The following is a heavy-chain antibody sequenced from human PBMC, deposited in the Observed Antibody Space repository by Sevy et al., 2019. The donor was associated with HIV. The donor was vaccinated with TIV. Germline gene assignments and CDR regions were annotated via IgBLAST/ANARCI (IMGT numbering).Heavy chain of an antibody. CDR2: ITSFDGSNK. CDR3: AKWGGDYSDESLHH. D-gene: IGHD4-4*01. CDR1: GFIFSSHG. V-gene: IGHV3-30*18. J-gene: IGHJ5*02. Sequence: GRSLRLSCAASGFIFSSHGMQWVRHAPGKGLEWVAAITSFDGSNKYYADSVKGRFTISRDNSKNTVYLQMNNLRPEDTAVYYCAKWGGDYSDESLHHWGQGILVTVSS.